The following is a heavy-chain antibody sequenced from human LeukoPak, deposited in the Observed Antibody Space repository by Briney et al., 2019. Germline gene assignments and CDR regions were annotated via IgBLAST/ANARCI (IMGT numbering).Heavy chain of an antibody. V-gene: IGHV4-39*07. CDR2: IYYTGTT. D-gene: IGHD6-13*01. J-gene: IGHJ4*02. CDR1: GGSISNTNYY. CDR3: AREEYSSDWYGHDS. Sequence: TSETLSLTCTVSGGSISNTNYYWAWIRQPPGRGLEWIGSIYYTGTTFDNPSLKSRVTLSVDTSKNQFSLRLTSVTAADTAFYYCAREEYSSDWYGHDSWGQGTLVTVSS.